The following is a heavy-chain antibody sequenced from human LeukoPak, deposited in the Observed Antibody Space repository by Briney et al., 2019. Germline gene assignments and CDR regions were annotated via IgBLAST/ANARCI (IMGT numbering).Heavy chain of an antibody. J-gene: IGHJ4*02. CDR1: GFPFSNYA. D-gene: IGHD4-11*01. CDR2: ICSSGGCA. CDR3: ATIGPNSNNFDD. Sequence: GGSLRLSCAASGFPFSNYAMTWVRQAPGKGLEWVSAICSSGGCAFYADSVKGRFTVSRDNFKNALYLQMNSLRAEDTAVYYCATIGPNSNNFDDWGQGTLVTVSS. V-gene: IGHV3-23*01.